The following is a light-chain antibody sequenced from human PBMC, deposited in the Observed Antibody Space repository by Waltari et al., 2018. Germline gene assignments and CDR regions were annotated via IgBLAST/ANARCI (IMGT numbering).Light chain of an antibody. V-gene: IGKV3-15*01. CDR1: QSIRSN. Sequence: EIVMTQSPATLSVFPGERATLSCRASQSIRSNLAWYQHKPGQAPRLLIYGASTRATGFPARFSGSGSGTEFTLTISSLQSEDFAVYFCQQYDNWLGTFGQGTKVEIK. J-gene: IGKJ1*01. CDR2: GAS. CDR3: QQYDNWLGT.